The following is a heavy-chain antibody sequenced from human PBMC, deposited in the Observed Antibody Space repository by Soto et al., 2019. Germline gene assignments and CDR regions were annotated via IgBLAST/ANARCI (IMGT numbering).Heavy chain of an antibody. CDR1: GFTFSDYY. Sequence: QVQLVESGGGLVKPGGSLRLSCAASGFTFSDYYMTWIRQAPGKGLEWVSFISNAGNYIKYEDSLKGRFTISRDNAKNSLYLQLTGLRADDTALYYCARDGGNGDYFFDYWGQGTLVTVFS. CDR2: ISNAGNYI. D-gene: IGHD4-17*01. J-gene: IGHJ4*02. V-gene: IGHV3-11*06. CDR3: ARDGGNGDYFFDY.